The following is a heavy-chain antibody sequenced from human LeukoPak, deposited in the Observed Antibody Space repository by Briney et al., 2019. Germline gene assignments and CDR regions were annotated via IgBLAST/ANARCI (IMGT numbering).Heavy chain of an antibody. Sequence: ASVKVSCKASGYTFTSYAMNWVRQAPGQGVKWMGWINTNTGNPTYAQGFTGRFVFALDTSVSTAYLQISSLKAEDTAFYYCARGYTKDMTSVTHFDYWGQGTLVTVSS. CDR2: INTNTGNP. CDR1: GYTFTSYA. D-gene: IGHD4-11*01. J-gene: IGHJ4*02. CDR3: ARGYTKDMTSVTHFDY. V-gene: IGHV7-4-1*02.